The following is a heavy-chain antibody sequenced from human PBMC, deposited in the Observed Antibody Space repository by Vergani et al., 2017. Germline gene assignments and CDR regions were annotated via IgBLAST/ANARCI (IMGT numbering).Heavy chain of an antibody. D-gene: IGHD2-15*01. CDR1: GGSISSGSYY. V-gene: IGHV4-61*02. J-gene: IGHJ4*02. CDR3: ARASDRGGDCSGGSCYALGY. CDR2: IYTSGST. Sequence: QVQLQESGPGLVKPSQTLSLTCTVSGGSISSGSYYWSWIRQPAGKGLEWIGRIYTSGSTNYNPSLKSRVTISVDTSKNQFSLKLSSVTAADTAVYYCARASDRGGDCSGGSCYALGYWGQGTLVTVSS.